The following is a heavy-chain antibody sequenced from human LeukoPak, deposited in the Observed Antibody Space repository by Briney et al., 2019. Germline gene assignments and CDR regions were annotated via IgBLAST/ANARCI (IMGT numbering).Heavy chain of an antibody. J-gene: IGHJ4*02. CDR1: GGSISSYS. V-gene: IGHV4-4*07. D-gene: IGHD3-22*01. CDR2: IYTSGST. Sequence: SETLSLTCTVSGGSISSYSWSWIRQPAGKGPEWIGRIYTSGSTNYNPSLKSRVTMSVDTSKIQFSMKLSSVTAADTAVDYCARENYYDGSGSPDYWGQGTLVTVSS. CDR3: ARENYYDGSGSPDY.